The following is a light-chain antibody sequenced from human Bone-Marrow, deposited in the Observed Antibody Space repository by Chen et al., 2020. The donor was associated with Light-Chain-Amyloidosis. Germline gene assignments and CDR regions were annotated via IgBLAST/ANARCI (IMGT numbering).Light chain of an antibody. CDR3: QVWDRSSDRPV. CDR2: DDS. CDR1: NIGSTS. V-gene: IGLV3-21*02. J-gene: IGLJ3*02. Sequence: SYVLTQPSSVSVAPGQTATIACGGNNIGSTSVHWYQQKPGQAPLLVVYDDSDRTSGIPERLDGCNSGNKATLTISRVEAGDEADYYCQVWDRSSDRPVFGGGTKLTVL.